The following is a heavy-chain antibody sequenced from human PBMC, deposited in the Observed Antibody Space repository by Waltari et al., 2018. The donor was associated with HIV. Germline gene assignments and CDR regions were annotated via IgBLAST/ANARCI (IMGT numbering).Heavy chain of an antibody. J-gene: IGHJ4*02. CDR2: ISGSGGNT. D-gene: IGHD6-19*01. CDR3: AKGRSGIAEAGLNY. CDR1: GFSFSSYA. V-gene: IGHV3-23*01. Sequence: EVQLLESGGGLVQPGVYLPLSCAVSGFSFSSYAMSWVRQAPGKGLEWVSTISGSGGNTYYADSVKGRFTISRDNSKNTLYLQMNSLRAEDTAVYYCAKGRSGIAEAGLNYWGQGTLVTVSS.